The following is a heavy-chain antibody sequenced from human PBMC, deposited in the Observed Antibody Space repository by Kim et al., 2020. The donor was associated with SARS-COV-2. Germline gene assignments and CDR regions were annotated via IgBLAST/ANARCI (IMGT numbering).Heavy chain of an antibody. V-gene: IGHV3-30-3*01. CDR3: ARDYDTSCCDQVDY. J-gene: IGHJ4*02. D-gene: IGHD2-2*01. CDR1: GFTFSSYA. Sequence: GGSLRLSCAASGFTFSSYAMHWVRQAPGKGLEWVAVISYDGSNKYYADSVKGRFTISRDNSKNTLYLQMNSLRAEDTAVYYCARDYDTSCCDQVDYWGQGTLVTVSS. CDR2: ISYDGSNK.